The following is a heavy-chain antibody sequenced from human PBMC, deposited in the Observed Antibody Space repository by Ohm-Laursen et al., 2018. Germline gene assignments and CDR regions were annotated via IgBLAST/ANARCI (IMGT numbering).Heavy chain of an antibody. J-gene: IGHJ6*02. CDR2: IGTAGDT. V-gene: IGHV3-13*01. D-gene: IGHD3-3*01. Sequence: SLRLSCTASGFTFSSYDMHWVRQATGKGLEWVSAIGTAGDTYYPGSVKGRFTISRENAKNSLYLQMNSLRAGDTAVYYCARQYYDFWSGYYSSYYYGMDVWGQGTTVTVSS. CDR3: ARQYYDFWSGYYSSYYYGMDV. CDR1: GFTFSSYD.